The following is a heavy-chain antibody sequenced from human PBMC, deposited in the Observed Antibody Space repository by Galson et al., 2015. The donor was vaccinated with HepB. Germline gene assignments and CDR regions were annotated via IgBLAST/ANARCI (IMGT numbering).Heavy chain of an antibody. CDR3: AKDRGLRFHHYGMDV. J-gene: IGHJ6*02. CDR1: GFTFSSYG. Sequence: SLRLSCAASGFTFSSYGMHWVRRAPGKGLEWVAVISYDGSNKYYADSVKGRFTISRDNSKNTLYLQMNSLRAEDTAVYYCAKDRGLRFHHYGMDVWGQGTTVTVSS. D-gene: IGHD3-3*01. CDR2: ISYDGSNK. V-gene: IGHV3-30*18.